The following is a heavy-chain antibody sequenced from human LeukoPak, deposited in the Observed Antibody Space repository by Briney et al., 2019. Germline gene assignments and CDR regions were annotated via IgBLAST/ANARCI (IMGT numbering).Heavy chain of an antibody. CDR3: AREHDYGKNAFDI. J-gene: IGHJ3*02. D-gene: IGHD4-17*01. V-gene: IGHV3-33*01. Sequence: GGSLRLSCAASGCTFSSYGMHWVRQAPGKGLEWVAVIWYDGSNKYYADSVKGRFTISRDNSKNTLYLQMNSPRAEDTAVYYCAREHDYGKNAFDIWGQGTMVTVSS. CDR1: GCTFSSYG. CDR2: IWYDGSNK.